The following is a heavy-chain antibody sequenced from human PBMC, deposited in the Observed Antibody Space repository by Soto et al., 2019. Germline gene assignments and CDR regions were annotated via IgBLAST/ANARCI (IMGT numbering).Heavy chain of an antibody. CDR1: GFTFSSYG. D-gene: IGHD4-17*01. V-gene: IGHV3-33*01. CDR2: IWYDGSNK. Sequence: QVQLVESGGGVVQPGRSLRLYCAASGFTFSSYGMHWVRQAPGKGLEWVAVIWYDGSNKYYADSVKGRFTISRDNSKNTLYLQMNSLRAEDTAVYYCARDQGYGDRYGFDYWGQGTLVTVSS. CDR3: ARDQGYGDRYGFDY. J-gene: IGHJ4*02.